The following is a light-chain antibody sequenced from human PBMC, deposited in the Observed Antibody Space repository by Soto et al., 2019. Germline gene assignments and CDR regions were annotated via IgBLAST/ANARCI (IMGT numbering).Light chain of an antibody. CDR3: QQYGSSPWT. V-gene: IGKV3-20*01. J-gene: IGKJ1*01. CDR2: GAS. CDR1: QSVSSSY. Sequence: EIVLTQSPGTLSLSPGESATLSCRASQSVSSSYLAWYQQKPGQAPRLLIYGASSRATGFPDRFSGSGSETDFTLNISRLEPEDFAVYYCQQYGSSPWTFGQGTKVDIK.